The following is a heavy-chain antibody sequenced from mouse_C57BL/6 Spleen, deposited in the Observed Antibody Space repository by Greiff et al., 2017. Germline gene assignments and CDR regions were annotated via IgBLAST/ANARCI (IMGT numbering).Heavy chain of an antibody. V-gene: IGHV1-81*01. CDR3: ARGNSIGFAY. CDR1: GYTFTSYG. J-gene: IGHJ3*01. D-gene: IGHD2-10*02. Sequence: QVQLQQSGAELARPGASVKLSCKASGYTFTSYGISWVKQRTGQGLEWIGEIYPRSGNTYYNEKFKGKATLTADKSSSTAYMVLRSLTSEDSAVYFCARGNSIGFAYWGQGTLVTVSA. CDR2: IYPRSGNT.